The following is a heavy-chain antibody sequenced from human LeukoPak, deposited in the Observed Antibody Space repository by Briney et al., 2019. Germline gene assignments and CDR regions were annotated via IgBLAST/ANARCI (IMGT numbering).Heavy chain of an antibody. Sequence: ASVKVSCKASGYTFTGYYMHWVRQAPGQGLEWTGWINPNSGGTNYAQKFQGRVTMTRDTSISTAYLELRRLRSDDTAVYYCAREGVATIIEYWFDPWGQGTLVTVSS. CDR2: INPNSGGT. D-gene: IGHD5-12*01. CDR1: GYTFTGYY. CDR3: AREGVATIIEYWFDP. V-gene: IGHV1-2*02. J-gene: IGHJ5*02.